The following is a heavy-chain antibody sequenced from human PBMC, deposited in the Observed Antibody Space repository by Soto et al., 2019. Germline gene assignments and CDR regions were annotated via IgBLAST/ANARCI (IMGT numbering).Heavy chain of an antibody. J-gene: IGHJ4*02. V-gene: IGHV1-24*01. CDR2: FDPEDGET. CDR3: ATVTRQYYDFWSGYYPLEY. CDR1: GYTLTELS. D-gene: IGHD3-3*01. Sequence: SVKVSCKVSGYTLTELSMHWVRQAPGKGLEWMGGFDPEDGETIYAQKFQGRVTMTEDTSTDTAYMELSSLRSEDTAVYYCATVTRQYYDFWSGYYPLEYWGQGTLVTVSS.